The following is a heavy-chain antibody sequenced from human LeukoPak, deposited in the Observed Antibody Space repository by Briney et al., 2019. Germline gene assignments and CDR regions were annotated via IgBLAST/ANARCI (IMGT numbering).Heavy chain of an antibody. CDR3: ARLVSGYYYYMDV. J-gene: IGHJ6*03. Sequence: SETLSLTCTVSGGSISSSSYYWGWIRQPPGKGLEWIGSIYYSGSTYYNPSLKSRVTISVDTSKNQFSLKLSSVTAADTAVYYCARLVSGYYYYMDVWGKGTTVTISS. CDR2: IYYSGST. V-gene: IGHV4-39*01. CDR1: GGSISSSSYY.